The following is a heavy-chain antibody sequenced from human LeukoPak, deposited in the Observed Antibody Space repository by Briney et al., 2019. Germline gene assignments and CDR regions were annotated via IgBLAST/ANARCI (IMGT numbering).Heavy chain of an antibody. Sequence: SETLPLTCTVSGGSISSYYWSWIRQPPGKGLEWIGYIYYSGSTNYNPSLKSRVTISVDTSKNQFSLKLSSVTAADTAVYYCARVGLGYYYGMDVWGQGTTVTVSS. CDR3: ARVGLGYYYGMDV. CDR2: IYYSGST. V-gene: IGHV4-59*01. CDR1: GGSISSYY. D-gene: IGHD1-26*01. J-gene: IGHJ6*02.